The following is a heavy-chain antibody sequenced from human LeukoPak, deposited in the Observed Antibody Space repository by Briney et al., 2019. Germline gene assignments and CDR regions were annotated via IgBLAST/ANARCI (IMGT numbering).Heavy chain of an antibody. Sequence: SQTLSLTCAISGDSVSSNSAAWKWIRQSPSRGLEWLGRTYYRSKWYNDYAVSVKSRITINPDTSKNQFSLQLNAVTAADTALYYCARRNRYCNGGSCAHHHDSWGQGTLVIVSS. D-gene: IGHD2-15*01. CDR3: ARRNRYCNGGSCAHHHDS. V-gene: IGHV6-1*01. CDR2: TYYRSKWYN. CDR1: GDSVSSNSAA. J-gene: IGHJ4*02.